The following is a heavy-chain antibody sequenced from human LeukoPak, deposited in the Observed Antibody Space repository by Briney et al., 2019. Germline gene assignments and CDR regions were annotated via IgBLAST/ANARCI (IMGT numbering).Heavy chain of an antibody. CDR3: AREPMYYGFWSGSDPYYYMDV. Sequence: SGTLSLTCTVSGGSISSGDYYWSWIRQPPGKGLEWIGYIYYSGSTYYNPSLKSRVTISVDTSKNQFSLKLSSVTAADTAVYYCAREPMYYGFWSGSDPYYYMDVWGKGTTVTVSS. V-gene: IGHV4-30-4*08. J-gene: IGHJ6*03. CDR2: IYYSGST. D-gene: IGHD3-3*01. CDR1: GGSISSGDYY.